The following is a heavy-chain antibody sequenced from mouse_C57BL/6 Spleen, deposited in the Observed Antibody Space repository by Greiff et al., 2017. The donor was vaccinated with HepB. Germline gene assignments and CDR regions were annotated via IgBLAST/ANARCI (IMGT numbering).Heavy chain of an antibody. J-gene: IGHJ2*01. CDR1: GYTFTDYE. D-gene: IGHD1-1*01. Sequence: QVQLQQSGAELVRPGASVTLSCKASGYTFTDYEMHWVKQTPVHGLEWIGAIDPETGGTAYNQKFKGKAILTADKSSSTAYMELRSLTSEDSAVYNCARPAETVVVPFDYGGKGTTLPVSS. CDR3: ARPAETVVVPFDY. V-gene: IGHV1-15*01. CDR2: IDPETGGT.